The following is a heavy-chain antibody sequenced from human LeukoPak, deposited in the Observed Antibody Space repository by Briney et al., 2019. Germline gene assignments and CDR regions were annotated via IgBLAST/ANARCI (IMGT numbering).Heavy chain of an antibody. CDR2: INHSGGT. Sequence: SETLSLTYAVYGGSFSGYYWSWIRQPPGKGLEWIGEINHSGGTNYNPSLKSRVTISVDTSKNQFSLKLSSVTAADTAVYYCARLPRAGTTARWGQGTLVTVSS. CDR1: GGSFSGYY. D-gene: IGHD1-7*01. J-gene: IGHJ1*01. CDR3: ARLPRAGTTAR. V-gene: IGHV4-34*01.